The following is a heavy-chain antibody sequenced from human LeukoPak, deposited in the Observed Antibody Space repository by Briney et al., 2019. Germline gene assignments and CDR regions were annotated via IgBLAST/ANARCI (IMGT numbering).Heavy chain of an antibody. CDR1: GYTFTTNG. V-gene: IGHV1-18*01. D-gene: IGHD1-1*01. J-gene: IGHJ4*02. Sequence: ASVTVSCKASGYTFTTNGISWVRQAPGQGLEWMGWISAYNGNTIYKQNFQGRVTMTTDTSTSTAYMELRSLRSDDTAVYFCARDGFYNWNDDRRPFDYWGQGTLVTVSS. CDR2: ISAYNGNT. CDR3: ARDGFYNWNDDRRPFDY.